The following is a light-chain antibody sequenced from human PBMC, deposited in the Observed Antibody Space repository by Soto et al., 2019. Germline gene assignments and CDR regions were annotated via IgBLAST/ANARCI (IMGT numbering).Light chain of an antibody. Sequence: QSALAQPPSASGSPGQSVTISCTGSGSDIGAYTFVSWYQQHPGKAPKLMIFGVTERPSGVPDRFSGSKSGNTASLTVSGLQADDEAVYYCYSYAGRNIWVFGGGTKLTVL. V-gene: IGLV2-8*01. CDR3: YSYAGRNIWV. J-gene: IGLJ3*02. CDR2: GVT. CDR1: GSDIGAYTF.